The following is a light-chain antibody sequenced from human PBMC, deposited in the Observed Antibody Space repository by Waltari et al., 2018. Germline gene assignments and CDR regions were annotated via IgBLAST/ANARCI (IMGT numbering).Light chain of an antibody. V-gene: IGLV2-8*01. Sequence: QSALTQPPSASGSPGQSVTISCTGTSGDIGAYNSVNWYRQHPGKVPKLMIYDVNRRHSGVPDRFSGPKSGNTASLTVSGLQPEYEAVYYCNSFAGSDTGVFGGGTTLTVL. CDR3: NSFAGSDTGV. CDR2: DVN. CDR1: SGDIGAYNS. J-gene: IGLJ2*01.